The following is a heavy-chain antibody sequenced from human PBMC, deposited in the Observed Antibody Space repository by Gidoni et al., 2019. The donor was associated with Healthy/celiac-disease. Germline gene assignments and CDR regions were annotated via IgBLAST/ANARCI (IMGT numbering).Heavy chain of an antibody. CDR2: INHSGST. Sequence: QAQLQQWGAGLLKPSETLSRTCAVYGGSVRGYYWSWIRQPPGKGLEWIGEINHSGSTNYNPSLKSRVTISVDTSKDQFSLKLRSVTAAYTAVYYCARDWPVRDGYNSWYFDYWGQGTLVTVSS. CDR3: ARDWPVRDGYNSWYFDY. D-gene: IGHD5-12*01. J-gene: IGHJ4*02. CDR1: GGSVRGYY. V-gene: IGHV4-34*01.